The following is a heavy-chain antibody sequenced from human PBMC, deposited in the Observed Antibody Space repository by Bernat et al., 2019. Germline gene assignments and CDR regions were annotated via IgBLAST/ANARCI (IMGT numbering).Heavy chain of an antibody. CDR2: INSDGSST. Sequence: EVQLVESGGGLVQPGGSLRLSCAASGFTFSSYWMHWVRQAPGKGLVWVSRINSDGSSTSYADSVKGRFTISRDNAKNTLYLQMNSLRAEDTAVYYCARVMTTVTKNYYYYYGMDVWGHGTTVTVSS. D-gene: IGHD4-17*01. V-gene: IGHV3-74*01. CDR3: ARVMTTVTKNYYYYYGMDV. CDR1: GFTFSSYW. J-gene: IGHJ6*02.